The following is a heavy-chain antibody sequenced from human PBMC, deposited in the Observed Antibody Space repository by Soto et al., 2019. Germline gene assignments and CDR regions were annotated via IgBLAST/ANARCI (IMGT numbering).Heavy chain of an antibody. CDR3: AREGRYDSSGYYLDAFDI. D-gene: IGHD3-22*01. J-gene: IGHJ3*02. CDR1: GGSISSYY. V-gene: IGHV4-59*01. CDR2: IYYSGST. Sequence: SETLSLTCTVSGGSISSYYWSWIRQPPGKGLEWIGYIYYSGSTNYNPSLKSRVTISVDTSKNQFSLKLSSVTAADTAVYYCAREGRYDSSGYYLDAFDIWGQGTMVTVS.